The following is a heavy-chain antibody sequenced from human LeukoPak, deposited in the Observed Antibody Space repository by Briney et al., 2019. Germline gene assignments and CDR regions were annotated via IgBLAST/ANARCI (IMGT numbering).Heavy chain of an antibody. D-gene: IGHD3-9*01. CDR1: GGSISSSSYY. CDR3: ARDRSHYDILTGYLLGWFDP. CDR2: IYYSGST. J-gene: IGHJ5*02. Sequence: SETLSLTCTVSGGSISSSSYYWGWIRQPPGKGLEWIGSIYYSGSTYYNPSLKSRVTISVDTYKNQFSLKLSSVTAADTAVYYCARDRSHYDILTGYLLGWFDPWGQGTLVTVSS. V-gene: IGHV4-39*07.